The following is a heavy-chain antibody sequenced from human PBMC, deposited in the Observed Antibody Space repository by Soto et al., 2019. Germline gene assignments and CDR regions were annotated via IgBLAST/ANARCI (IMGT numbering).Heavy chain of an antibody. CDR3: ARGYYDFWSGYGRWFDP. CDR2: IYYSGST. V-gene: IGHV4-30-4*01. CDR1: GGSISSGDYY. D-gene: IGHD3-3*01. J-gene: IGHJ5*02. Sequence: SETLSLTCTVSGGSISSGDYYWSWIRQPPGKGLEWIGYIYYSGSTYYNPSLKSRVTISVDTSKNQFSLKLSSVTAADTAVYYCARGYYDFWSGYGRWFDPWGQGTLVTVSS.